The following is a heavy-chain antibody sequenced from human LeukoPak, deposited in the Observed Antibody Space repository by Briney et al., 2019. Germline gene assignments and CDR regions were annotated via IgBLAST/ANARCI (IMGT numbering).Heavy chain of an antibody. CDR3: ARGRAVVVAEYYFDY. V-gene: IGHV1-8*01. CDR1: GYTFTSYD. D-gene: IGHD2-15*01. Sequence: ASVEVSCKASGYTFTSYDINWVRQATGQGLEWMGWMNPNSGNTGYAQKFQGRVTMTRNTSIGTAYMELSSLRSEDTAVYYCARGRAVVVAEYYFDYWGQGTLVTVSS. J-gene: IGHJ4*02. CDR2: MNPNSGNT.